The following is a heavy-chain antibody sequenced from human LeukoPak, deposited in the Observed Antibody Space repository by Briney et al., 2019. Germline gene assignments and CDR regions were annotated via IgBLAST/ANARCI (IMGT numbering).Heavy chain of an antibody. CDR3: ARRVDTAMAAADY. D-gene: IGHD5-18*01. CDR2: ISSSSSYI. CDR1: GFTFSSYS. Sequence: GGSLRLSCAASGFTFSSYSMNWVRQAPGKGLEGVASISSSSSYIYYADSVKGPFTISRDNAKNSLHLQMNSLTAEDTAVYYCARRVDTAMAAADYWGQGTLVTVSS. V-gene: IGHV3-21*01. J-gene: IGHJ4*02.